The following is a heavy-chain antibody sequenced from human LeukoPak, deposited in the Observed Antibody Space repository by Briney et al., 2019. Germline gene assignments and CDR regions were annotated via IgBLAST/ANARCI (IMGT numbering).Heavy chain of an antibody. CDR3: AKAVDYDFWSGLPYFDY. CDR2: ISGTSGRT. J-gene: IGHJ4*02. D-gene: IGHD3-3*01. V-gene: IGHV3-23*01. Sequence: GGSLRLSCAASGFTFNNYAMSWVRQAPGKGLEWVSAISGTSGRTYYADSVKGRFTISRDNSKNTLYLQMSSLRAEDTAVYYCAKAVDYDFWSGLPYFDYWGQGTLVTVSS. CDR1: GFTFNNYA.